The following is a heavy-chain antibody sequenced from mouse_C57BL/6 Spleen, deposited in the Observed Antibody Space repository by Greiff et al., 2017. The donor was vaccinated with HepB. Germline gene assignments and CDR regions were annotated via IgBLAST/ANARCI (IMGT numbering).Heavy chain of an antibody. CDR1: GYTFTSYW. Sequence: QVQLQQPGTELVKPGASVKLSCKASGYTFTSYWMHWVKQRPGQGLEWIGNINPSNGGTNYNEKFKSKATLTVDKSSSTAYMQLSSLTSEDSAVYYWARPRYYGYDDYAMDYWGQGTSVTVSS. CDR3: ARPRYYGYDDYAMDY. D-gene: IGHD2-2*01. CDR2: INPSNGGT. J-gene: IGHJ4*01. V-gene: IGHV1-53*01.